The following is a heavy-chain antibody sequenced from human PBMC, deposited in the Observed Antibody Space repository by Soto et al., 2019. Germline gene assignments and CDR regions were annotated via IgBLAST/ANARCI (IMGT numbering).Heavy chain of an antibody. CDR2: IYSGGST. D-gene: IGHD2-8*01. CDR3: AKLRDFVVLPAGILDY. Sequence: GGSLRLSCAASGFTVSSNYMSWVRQAPGKGLEWVSVIYSGGSTYYADSVKGRFTISRDDFRNTLYLQMNSLRTEDTAIFYCAKLRDFVVLPAGILDYWGPGTLVTVSS. CDR1: GFTVSSNY. J-gene: IGHJ4*02. V-gene: IGHV3-66*01.